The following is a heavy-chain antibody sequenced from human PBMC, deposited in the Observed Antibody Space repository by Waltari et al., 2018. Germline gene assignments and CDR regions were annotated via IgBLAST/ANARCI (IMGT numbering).Heavy chain of an antibody. J-gene: IGHJ4*02. Sequence: EVQLVESGGGLVQPGGSLRLSCAASGFTFSSYEMNWVRQAPGKGLEWVSYISSSGSTIYYAASVKGLFTISRDHAKNSLYLPMNSLRAEDTAVYYCAVPIFGEEYFDYWGQGTLVTVSS. V-gene: IGHV3-48*03. CDR1: GFTFSSYE. D-gene: IGHD3-3*01. CDR2: ISSSGSTI. CDR3: AVPIFGEEYFDY.